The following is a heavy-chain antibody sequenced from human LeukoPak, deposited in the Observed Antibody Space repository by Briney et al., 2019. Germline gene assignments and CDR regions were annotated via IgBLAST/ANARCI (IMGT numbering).Heavy chain of an antibody. CDR3: SRRRYYDRSGYSAASGYFDL. D-gene: IGHD3-22*01. Sequence: SETLSLTCTVSGGSIFSDYWNCIRQPPGKGLGWIGYIDPTGTISYNRSLRSRGTISIATSRNHFSLKLRSVTAADPAIYYCSRRRYYDRSGYSAASGYFDLWGRGTLV. CDR1: GGSIFSDY. CDR2: IDPTGTI. V-gene: IGHV4-4*08. J-gene: IGHJ2*01.